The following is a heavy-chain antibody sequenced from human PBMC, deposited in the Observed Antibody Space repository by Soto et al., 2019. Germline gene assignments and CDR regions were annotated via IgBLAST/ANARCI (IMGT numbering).Heavy chain of an antibody. CDR2: IYNTGSA. Sequence: QVQLEESGPGLVKPSQTLSLTCSVSDGSFNTSGFFWNWIRQHPGKGLEWIGYIYNTGSAFYNPSLKSRVDLSVDTSNNHFSLMLHSLTVADTAVYFCARGVVVTGNFDSWGHGTLVTVSS. V-gene: IGHV4-31*03. J-gene: IGHJ4*01. CDR1: DGSFNTSGFF. CDR3: ARGVVVTGNFDS. D-gene: IGHD3-10*01.